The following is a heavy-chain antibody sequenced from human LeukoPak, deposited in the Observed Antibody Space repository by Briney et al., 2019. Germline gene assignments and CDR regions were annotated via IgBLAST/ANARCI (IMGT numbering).Heavy chain of an antibody. Sequence: ASVKVSCKASGYTFTSYGISWVRQAPGQGLEWMGWISAYNGNTNYAQKLQGRVTMTTDTSTSTAYVELRSLRSDDTAVYYCARDRGSGSFIFDYWGQGTLVTVSS. J-gene: IGHJ4*02. CDR1: GYTFTSYG. CDR3: ARDRGSGSFIFDY. CDR2: ISAYNGNT. D-gene: IGHD1-26*01. V-gene: IGHV1-18*01.